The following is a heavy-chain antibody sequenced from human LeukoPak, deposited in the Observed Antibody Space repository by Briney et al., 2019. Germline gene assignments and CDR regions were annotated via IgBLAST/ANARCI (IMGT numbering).Heavy chain of an antibody. CDR3: ARDCSSTSCYNYYYYGMDV. J-gene: IGHJ6*02. D-gene: IGHD2-2*02. CDR1: GGTFSSYA. CDR2: IIPIFGTA. V-gene: IGHV1-69*13. Sequence: SVKVSCKASGGTFSSYAISWVRQAPGQGLEWMGGIIPIFGTANYAQKFQGRVTITADESTSTAYMELSSLRSEDTAVYYCARDCSSTSCYNYYYYGMDVWGQGTSVTVSS.